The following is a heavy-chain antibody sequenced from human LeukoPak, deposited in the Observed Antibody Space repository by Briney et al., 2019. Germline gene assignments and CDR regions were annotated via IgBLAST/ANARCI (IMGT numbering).Heavy chain of an antibody. CDR1: GGSISSSSYY. D-gene: IGHD6-19*01. CDR3: ARVQQVGSGSYVGWAYYYMDV. Sequence: PSETLSLTCTVSGGSISSSSYYWGWIRQPPGKGLEWIGSIYYSGSTYYNPSLKSRVTISVDTSKNQFSLKLSSVTAADTAVYYCARVQQVGSGSYVGWAYYYMDVWGKGTTVTVSS. CDR2: IYYSGST. J-gene: IGHJ6*03. V-gene: IGHV4-39*07.